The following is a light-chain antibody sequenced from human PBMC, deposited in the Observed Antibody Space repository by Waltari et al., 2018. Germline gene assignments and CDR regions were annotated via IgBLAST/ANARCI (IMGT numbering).Light chain of an antibody. CDR1: QDITSF. CDR2: AAS. J-gene: IGKJ4*01. Sequence: DIQLTQSPSFLSASVGDRVTITCRASQDITSFLAWYQQKPGKAPKLLIFAASTLQGGVPSRFSGSGSGTEFTLTISSLLPEDFATYYCQQLKNSPLTFGGGTKVEI. CDR3: QQLKNSPLT. V-gene: IGKV1-9*01.